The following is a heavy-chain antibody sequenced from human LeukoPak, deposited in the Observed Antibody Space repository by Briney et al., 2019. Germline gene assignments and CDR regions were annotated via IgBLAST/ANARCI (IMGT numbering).Heavy chain of an antibody. CDR1: GFTFSSYG. V-gene: IGHV3-30*02. CDR2: IRYDGSNK. Sequence: AWSLRLSCAASGFTFSSYGMHWVRQAPGKGLEGVAFIRYDGSNKYYTDSVKGRFTISRDNSKNTLYLQMNSLRAEDTAVYYCAKDLSRWEPNAFDIWGQGTMVTVSS. CDR3: AKDLSRWEPNAFDI. D-gene: IGHD1-26*01. J-gene: IGHJ3*02.